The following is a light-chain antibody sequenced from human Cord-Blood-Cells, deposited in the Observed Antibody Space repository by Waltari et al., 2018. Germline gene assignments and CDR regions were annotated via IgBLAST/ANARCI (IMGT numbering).Light chain of an antibody. Sequence: EIVMTQSPATLSVSPGERATLSGRASQSVSSNLAWYQQKPGQAPRLLIYGASTRATGIPARFSGSGSGIDFTLTISSLQSEDFAVYYCQQYNNWPWTFGQGTKVEIK. J-gene: IGKJ1*01. CDR3: QQYNNWPWT. V-gene: IGKV3-15*01. CDR1: QSVSSN. CDR2: GAS.